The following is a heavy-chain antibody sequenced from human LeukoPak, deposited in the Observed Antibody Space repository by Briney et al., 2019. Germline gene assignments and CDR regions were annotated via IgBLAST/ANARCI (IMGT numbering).Heavy chain of an antibody. V-gene: IGHV3-48*01. Sequence: PGGSLILSCAASGFTFSSYSMNWVRQAPGKGLEWVSYISSSSCTIYYAGSVKGRFTISRDTSKNTLYLQMNSLRAGDTAVYYCVGGTTVGNFDYWGQGTLVTVSS. CDR1: GFTFSSYS. J-gene: IGHJ4*02. CDR3: VGGTTVGNFDY. CDR2: ISSSSCTI. D-gene: IGHD4-11*01.